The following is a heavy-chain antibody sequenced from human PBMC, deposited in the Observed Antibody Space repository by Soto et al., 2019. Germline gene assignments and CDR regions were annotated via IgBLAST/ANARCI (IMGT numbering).Heavy chain of an antibody. CDR2: ISGSAGTT. Sequence: VQVLESGGDLVQPGGSLRLSCSASGFTFSSFAMRWVRQAPGKGLEWVSAISGSAGTTYYADSVKGRFTISRDNSKNILYLQMNSLRAEDTAVYFCARRDVSIGAMDVWGQGTTVTVSS. CDR1: GFTFSSFA. J-gene: IGHJ6*02. CDR3: ARRDVSIGAMDV. V-gene: IGHV3-23*01. D-gene: IGHD3-10*02.